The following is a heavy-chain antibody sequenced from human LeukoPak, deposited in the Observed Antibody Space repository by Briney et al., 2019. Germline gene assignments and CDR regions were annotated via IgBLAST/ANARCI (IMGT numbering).Heavy chain of an antibody. CDR3: PRDSRGGGTMIPSDP. CDR1: GGSISSYY. Sequence: SETLSLTCTVSGGSISSYYWSWIRQPPGKGLEWIGYIYYSGSTNYNPSLKSRVTISVDTSKNQFSLKLSSVTAADTAVYYCPRDSRGGGTMIPSDPWGQGTLVTVSS. V-gene: IGHV4-59*01. D-gene: IGHD3-22*01. CDR2: IYYSGST. J-gene: IGHJ5*02.